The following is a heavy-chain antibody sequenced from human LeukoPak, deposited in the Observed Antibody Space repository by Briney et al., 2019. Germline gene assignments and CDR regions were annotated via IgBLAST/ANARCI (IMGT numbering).Heavy chain of an antibody. Sequence: PSETLSLTCTVSGGSISSSSYYWGWIRQPPGKGLEWIGSIYYSGSTYYNPSLKSRVTISVDTSKNQFSLKLSSGTAADTAVYYCARHKNRYSSSWYDYWGQGTLVTVSS. D-gene: IGHD6-13*01. CDR3: ARHKNRYSSSWYDY. CDR1: GGSISSSSYY. V-gene: IGHV4-39*01. CDR2: IYYSGST. J-gene: IGHJ4*02.